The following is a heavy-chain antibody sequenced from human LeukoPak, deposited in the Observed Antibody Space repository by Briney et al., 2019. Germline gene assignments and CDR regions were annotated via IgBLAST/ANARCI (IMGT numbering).Heavy chain of an antibody. CDR3: AREKLVAGNNSDY. CDR1: GYTFIDYS. V-gene: IGHV1-2*02. J-gene: IGHJ4*02. Sequence: ASVTVSCKASGYTFIDYSIHWVRQAPGQGREWMGEINPNNGDTTYAQKFQGRVTMTRDTSISTAYVELRRLRSDDTAVYYCAREKLVAGNNSDYWGQGTLVTVSS. D-gene: IGHD6-19*01. CDR2: INPNNGDT.